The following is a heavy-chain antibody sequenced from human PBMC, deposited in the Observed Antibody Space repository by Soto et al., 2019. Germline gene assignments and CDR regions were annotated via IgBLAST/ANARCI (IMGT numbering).Heavy chain of an antibody. CDR2: IYYSGST. D-gene: IGHD3-3*01. CDR1: GGSISSYY. J-gene: IGHJ6*02. CDR3: ARAIYYDFWSGYPAPYGMDV. V-gene: IGHV4-59*01. Sequence: SETLSLTCTVSGGSISSYYWSWIRQPPGKGLNWIGYIYYSGSTNYNPSLKSRVTISVDTSKNQFSLKLSSVTAADTAVYYCARAIYYDFWSGYPAPYGMDVWGQGTTVTVSS.